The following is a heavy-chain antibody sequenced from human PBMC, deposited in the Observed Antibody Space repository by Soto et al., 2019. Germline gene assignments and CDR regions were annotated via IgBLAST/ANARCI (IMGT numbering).Heavy chain of an antibody. CDR3: AKEPVGPDWYFDL. V-gene: IGHV3-23*01. CDR1: GFTFSDYA. J-gene: IGHJ2*01. CDR2: ISGSGYNT. Sequence: PGGSLRLSCAASGFTFSDYAMSWVRQAPGKGLEWVSAISGSGYNTYNADSVRGRFTVSRDNSKNTLYLQMNSLRAEDTAVYNCAKEPVGPDWYFDLWGRGTLVTVSS.